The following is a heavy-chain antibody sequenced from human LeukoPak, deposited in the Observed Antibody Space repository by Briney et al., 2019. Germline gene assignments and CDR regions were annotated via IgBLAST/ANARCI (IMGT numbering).Heavy chain of an antibody. J-gene: IGHJ4*02. V-gene: IGHV3-30*04. Sequence: GGSLRLSCAASGFTFSSYAMHWVRQAPGKGLEWVAGISYDGSNKYYADSVKGRFTISRDNSKNTLYLQMNSLRAEDTAVYYCARAGDSDYGDYTWAIWGQGTLVTVSS. D-gene: IGHD4-17*01. CDR1: GFTFSSYA. CDR2: ISYDGSNK. CDR3: ARAGDSDYGDYTWAI.